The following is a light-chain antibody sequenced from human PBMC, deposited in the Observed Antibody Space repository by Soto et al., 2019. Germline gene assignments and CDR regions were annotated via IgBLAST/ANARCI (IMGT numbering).Light chain of an antibody. CDR1: QSISSN. J-gene: IGKJ1*01. Sequence: IVMTQSPATLSVSPGERVTLSCRASQSISSNLAWYQYIVGQAPRLLIYSASTRATGIPARFSGSGSGTEFTLTISSLQSEDYAVYYCQHYNNWPPWTFGQGTKVEIK. CDR2: SAS. CDR3: QHYNNWPPWT. V-gene: IGKV3-15*01.